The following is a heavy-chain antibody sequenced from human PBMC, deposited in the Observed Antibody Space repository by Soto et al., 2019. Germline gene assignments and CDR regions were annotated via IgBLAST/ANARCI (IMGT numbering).Heavy chain of an antibody. CDR2: ISWSSGSI. CDR1: GFTFDDYA. Sequence: GGSLRLSCAASGFTFDDYAMHWVRQAPGKGLEWVSGISWSSGSIGYADSVKGRFTISRDNAKNSLYLQMNSLRAEDTALYYCAKGHSDGIAVALFDYWGQGTLVTVSS. V-gene: IGHV3-9*01. J-gene: IGHJ4*02. D-gene: IGHD6-19*01. CDR3: AKGHSDGIAVALFDY.